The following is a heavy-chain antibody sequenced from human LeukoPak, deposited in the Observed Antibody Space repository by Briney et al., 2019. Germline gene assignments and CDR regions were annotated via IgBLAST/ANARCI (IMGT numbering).Heavy chain of an antibody. D-gene: IGHD1-26*01. Sequence: GASVKVSCKASGYTFTGYYMHWVRQAPGQGLEWMGWINPNSGGTNYAQKFQGRVTMTRDTSISTAYMELSRLRSDDTAVYYCARDGVSGSYFNAFDIWGQGTMVTVSS. CDR2: INPNSGGT. CDR1: GYTFTGYY. CDR3: ARDGVSGSYFNAFDI. V-gene: IGHV1-2*02. J-gene: IGHJ3*02.